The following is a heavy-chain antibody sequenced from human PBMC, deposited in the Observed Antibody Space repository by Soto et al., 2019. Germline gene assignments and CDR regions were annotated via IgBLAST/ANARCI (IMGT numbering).Heavy chain of an antibody. J-gene: IGHJ4*02. CDR1: GFTFSSYS. V-gene: IGHV3-21*01. D-gene: IGHD6-13*01. CDR2: ISSSSSYI. Sequence: GGSLRLSCAASGFTFSSYSMNWVRQDPGKGLEWVSSISSSSSYIYYADSVKGRFTISRDNAKNSLYLQMNSLRAEDTAVYYCASAGYSSSWYQVEPPYYFDYWGQGTLVTVSS. CDR3: ASAGYSSSWYQVEPPYYFDY.